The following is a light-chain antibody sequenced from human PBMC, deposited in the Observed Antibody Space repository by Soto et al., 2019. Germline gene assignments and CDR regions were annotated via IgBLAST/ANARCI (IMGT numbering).Light chain of an antibody. CDR2: MVS. Sequence: DVVMTQSPLSLSVTPGQPASISCGSSQSLVASNGITYFFWFHQRPGQSPRRLIYMVSNRDSGVPDRFSGSGSGTDFTLKITRVEADDVGVYYCMQSAHWPHTFGQGTKLEI. CDR3: MQSAHWPHT. J-gene: IGKJ2*01. V-gene: IGKV2-30*01. CDR1: QSLVASNGITY.